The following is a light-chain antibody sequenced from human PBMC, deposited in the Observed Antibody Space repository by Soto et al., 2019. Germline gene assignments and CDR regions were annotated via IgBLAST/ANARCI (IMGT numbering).Light chain of an antibody. J-gene: IGKJ5*01. CDR2: DAS. V-gene: IGKV3-11*01. Sequence: EILLTQSPVTLSLSPGQRATLSCSASQSISTYLAWYQVKPGQAPRLLIYDASSRATGVPARFSGSGSGTDFSLTISSLEPEDVAVYYCQQRSQWPPMTFGQGTRLENK. CDR3: QQRSQWPPMT. CDR1: QSISTY.